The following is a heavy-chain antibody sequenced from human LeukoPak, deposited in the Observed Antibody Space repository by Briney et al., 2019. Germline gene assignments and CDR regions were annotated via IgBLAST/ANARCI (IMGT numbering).Heavy chain of an antibody. CDR3: AGQRWDSSGWHPDAFDI. V-gene: IGHV4-59*08. CDR1: GGSISSYY. D-gene: IGHD6-19*01. CDR2: IYYSGST. Sequence: SETLSLTCTVSGGSISSYYWSWIRQPPGKGLEWIGYIYYSGSTNYNPSLKSRVTISVDTSKNQFSLKLSSVTAADTAVYYCAGQRWDSSGWHPDAFDIWGQGTMVTVSS. J-gene: IGHJ3*02.